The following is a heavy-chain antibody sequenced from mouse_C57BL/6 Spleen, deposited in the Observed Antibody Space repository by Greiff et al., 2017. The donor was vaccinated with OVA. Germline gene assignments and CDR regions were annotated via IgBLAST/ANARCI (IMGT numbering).Heavy chain of an antibody. V-gene: IGHV5-4*01. CDR2: ISDGGSYT. CDR3: AREGSNGLDY. J-gene: IGHJ2*01. D-gene: IGHD2-5*01. Sequence: EVHLVESGGGLVKPGGSLKLSCAASGFTFSSYAMSWVRQTPEKRLEWVATISDGGSYTYYPDNVKGRFTISRDNAKNNLYLQMSHLKSEDTAMYYCAREGSNGLDYWGQGTTLTVSA. CDR1: GFTFSSYA.